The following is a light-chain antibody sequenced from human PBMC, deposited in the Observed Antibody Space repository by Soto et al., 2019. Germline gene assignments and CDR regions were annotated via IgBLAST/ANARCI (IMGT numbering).Light chain of an antibody. J-gene: IGKJ1*01. CDR1: HSVSSSY. V-gene: IGKV3-20*01. CDR3: QHYGSSPRT. Sequence: EIVLTQSPGTLSLSPGERATLSCRASHSVSSSYLAWYQQKPGQAPRLLIYGKSSRATGIPDRFGGSGSGTDFTLTISRLESEDFAVYYCQHYGSSPRTFGQGTKVEVK. CDR2: GKS.